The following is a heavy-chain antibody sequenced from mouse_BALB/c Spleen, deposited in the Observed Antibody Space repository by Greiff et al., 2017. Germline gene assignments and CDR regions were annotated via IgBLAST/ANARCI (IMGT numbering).Heavy chain of an antibody. CDR3: ATHRYDRDYDAMDY. V-gene: IGHV1-39*01. D-gene: IGHD2-14*01. J-gene: IGHJ4*01. CDR2: IDPYYGGT. CDR1: GYSFTGYN. Sequence: VQLKESGPELEKPGASVKISCKASGYSFTGYNMNWVKQSNGKSLEWIGNIDPYYGGTSYNQKFKGKATMTVDKSSSTAYMQLKSLTSEDSAVYDCATHRYDRDYDAMDYWGQGTSVTVSS.